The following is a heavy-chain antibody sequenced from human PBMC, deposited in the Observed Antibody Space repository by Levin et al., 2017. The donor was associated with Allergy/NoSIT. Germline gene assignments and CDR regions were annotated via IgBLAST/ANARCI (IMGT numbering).Heavy chain of an antibody. V-gene: IGHV3-53*03. CDR2: IYYDGSA. Sequence: GESLKISCEVSGFSVSSNYMSWVRQPPGKGLEWVSIIYYDGSAYYRDSLKGRFTISRDDSKNTVYLQMNSLKAEDTAVYYCVRGLHMVQAEVHWGQGTLVTVSS. CDR1: GFSVSSNY. J-gene: IGHJ4*02. D-gene: IGHD3-10*01. CDR3: VRGLHMVQAEVH.